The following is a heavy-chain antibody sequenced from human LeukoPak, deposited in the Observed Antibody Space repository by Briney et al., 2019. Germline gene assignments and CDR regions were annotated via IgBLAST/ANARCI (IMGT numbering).Heavy chain of an antibody. CDR3: ARPHPHCSSGWYSAFDI. CDR2: IYYSGST. J-gene: IGHJ3*02. V-gene: IGHV4-39*01. CDR1: GGSISSTGYY. Sequence: PSETLSLTCTVSGGSISSTGYYWGWIRQPPGKGLEWIGSIYYSGSTYYKPSLKSRVTISVDTSKNQISLKLSSVTAADTAVYYCARPHPHCSSGWYSAFDIWGQGTMVTVSS. D-gene: IGHD6-19*01.